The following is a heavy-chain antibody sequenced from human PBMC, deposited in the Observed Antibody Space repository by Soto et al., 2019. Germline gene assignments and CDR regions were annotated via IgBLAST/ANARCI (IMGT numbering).Heavy chain of an antibody. J-gene: IGHJ4*01. CDR2: IIGANGDT. CDR3: AKDKEPDGAWDIDY. V-gene: IGHV3-23*01. CDR1: GFTFRSYT. Sequence: EVQLLESGGDLVQPGGSLRLSCVASGFTFRSYTMSWVRQAPGKGLEWVSSIIGANGDTFSADSVTGRFTISRDISKSTLYLQMNGLRVEDTAIYYCAKDKEPDGAWDIDYWGHGTLVTVSS. D-gene: IGHD4-17*01.